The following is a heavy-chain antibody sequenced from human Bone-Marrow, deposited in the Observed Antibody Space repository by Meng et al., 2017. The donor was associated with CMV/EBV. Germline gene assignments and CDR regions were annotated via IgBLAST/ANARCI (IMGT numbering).Heavy chain of an antibody. V-gene: IGHV1-8*03. J-gene: IGHJ6*02. CDR1: GCTFTSYD. Sequence: ASVKVSCKASGCTFTSYDINWVRQATGQGLEWMGWMNPNSGNTGYAQKFQGRVTITRNTSISTAYMELSSLRSEDTAVYYCARERGYYYGMDVWGQGTTVTVSS. CDR3: ARERGYYYGMDV. CDR2: MNPNSGNT.